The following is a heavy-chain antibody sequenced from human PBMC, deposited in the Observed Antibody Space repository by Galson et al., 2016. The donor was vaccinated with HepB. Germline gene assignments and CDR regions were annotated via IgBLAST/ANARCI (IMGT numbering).Heavy chain of an antibody. D-gene: IGHD3-3*02. CDR2: VYTSGIS. V-gene: IGHV4-61*02. Sequence: TLSLTCTVSGDSMTSGTYYWNWVRQSAGRGLEWIGRVYTSGISNYNPSFESRVTIDLDKSKNQFFLNVKAVTAPATAVYYCARFFHIFRPMDVWGEGTTVIVSS. CDR3: ARFFHIFRPMDV. CDR1: GDSMTSGTYY. J-gene: IGHJ6*04.